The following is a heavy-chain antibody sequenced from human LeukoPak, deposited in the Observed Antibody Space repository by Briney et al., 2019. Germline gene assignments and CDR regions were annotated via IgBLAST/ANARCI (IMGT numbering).Heavy chain of an antibody. D-gene: IGHD6-19*01. CDR1: GYTFTDYY. V-gene: IGHV1-2*02. Sequence: PRASVKVSCKASGYTFTDYYMHWVRQAPGQTFEWLAWINPKSGDTHYTQKFQGRVTVTTDTSITSVYMELSGLQSDDTAVYYCVRGLTGGSGDWGQGTLVTVSS. CDR2: INPKSGDT. CDR3: VRGLTGGSGD. J-gene: IGHJ4*02.